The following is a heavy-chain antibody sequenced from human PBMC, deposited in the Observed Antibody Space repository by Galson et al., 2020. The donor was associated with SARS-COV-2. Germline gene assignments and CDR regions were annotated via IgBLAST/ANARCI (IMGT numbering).Heavy chain of an antibody. CDR3: AWTFASLPASDY. J-gene: IGHJ4*02. CDR1: GFSLSTSGMC. V-gene: IGHV2-70*11. D-gene: IGHD2-2*01. CDR2: IDWDDDK. Sequence: VSGPTLVKPTQTLTLTCTFSGFSLSTSGMCVTWIRQPPGKALEWLARIDWDDDKYYSTSLKTRLTISKDTSKNQVVLTMTNMDPVDTATYYCAWTFASLPASDYWGQGTLVTVSS.